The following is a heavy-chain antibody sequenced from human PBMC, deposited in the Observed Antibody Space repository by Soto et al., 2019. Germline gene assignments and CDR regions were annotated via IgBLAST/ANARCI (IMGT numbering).Heavy chain of an antibody. V-gene: IGHV3-23*01. D-gene: IGHD3-9*01. CDR2: ISGSADRT. CDR3: AKDQDDILTGYPEFDY. CDR1: GFTFINYA. J-gene: IGHJ4*02. Sequence: GGSLRLSCAASGFTFINYAMSWVRQAPGKGLEWVSAISGSADRTYYADSVKGRFTISRDNSKNTVYLQMNSLGAEDTAVYYCAKDQDDILTGYPEFDYWGQGTLVTVSS.